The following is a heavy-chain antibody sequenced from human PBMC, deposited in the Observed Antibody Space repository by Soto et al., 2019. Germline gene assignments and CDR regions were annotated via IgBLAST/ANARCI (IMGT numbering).Heavy chain of an antibody. CDR3: AKDSRYYYDSEFDY. CDR2: ISYDGSNK. D-gene: IGHD3-22*01. J-gene: IGHJ4*03. CDR1: GFTFSTYG. V-gene: IGHV3-30*18. Sequence: PGGSLRLSCAASGFTFSTYGMHWVRQAPGKGLEWVAVISYDGSNKYYADSVKGRFTISRDNSKDTLYLQMNSLRAEDTAVYYCAKDSRYYYDSEFDYWGQGTTVTVSS.